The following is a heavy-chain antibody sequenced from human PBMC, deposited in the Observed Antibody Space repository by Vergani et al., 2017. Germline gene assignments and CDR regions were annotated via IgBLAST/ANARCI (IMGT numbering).Heavy chain of an antibody. V-gene: IGHV1-69*13. CDR2: IIPIFGTA. Sequence: QVQLVQSGAEVKKPGSSVKVSCKASGGTFSSYAISWVRQAPGQGLEWMGRIIPIFGTANYAQKFQGRVTITADESTSTAYMELSSLRSEDTAVYYCARDHGYYDILTGSTQDCWGQGTLVTVSS. CDR1: GGTFSSYA. J-gene: IGHJ4*02. D-gene: IGHD3-9*01. CDR3: ARDHGYYDILTGSTQDC.